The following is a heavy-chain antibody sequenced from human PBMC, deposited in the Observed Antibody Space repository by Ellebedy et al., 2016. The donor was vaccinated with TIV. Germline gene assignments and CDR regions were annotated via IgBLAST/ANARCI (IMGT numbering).Heavy chain of an antibody. J-gene: IGHJ4*02. CDR2: INSRSTLI. CDR3: ASNIPDCTGTACYSSLGN. Sequence: GGSLRLXXTASGYIYNMHWVRPAPGKGLEWLSFINSRSTLIYSAGSVKGRFTVSRDNFKNSLYLQMDSLRPEDTAMYFCASNIPDCTGTACYSSLGNWGQGTLVTVSS. D-gene: IGHD2-15*01. CDR1: GYIYN. V-gene: IGHV3-48*01.